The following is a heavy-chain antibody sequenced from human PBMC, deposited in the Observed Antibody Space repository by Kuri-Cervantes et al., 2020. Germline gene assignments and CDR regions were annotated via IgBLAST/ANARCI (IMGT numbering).Heavy chain of an antibody. D-gene: IGHD2-8*01. CDR3: ARDTFGSYIVLNNYGMDV. J-gene: IGHJ6*02. CDR1: GFTFSDYY. Sequence: GESLKISCAASGFTFSDYYMSWIRQAPGKGLEWVSYISSSSSTIYYADSVKGRFTISRDNAKNSLYLQMNSLRDEDTAVYYCARDTFGSYIVLNNYGMDVWGQGTTVTVSS. CDR2: ISSSSSTI. V-gene: IGHV3-11*04.